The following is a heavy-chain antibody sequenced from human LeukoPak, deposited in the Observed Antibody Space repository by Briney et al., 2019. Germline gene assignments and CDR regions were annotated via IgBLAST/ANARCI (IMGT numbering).Heavy chain of an antibody. J-gene: IGHJ4*02. V-gene: IGHV4-4*07. CDR1: GGSVSSYY. CDR2: IHTSGST. D-gene: IGHD6-19*01. Sequence: SETLSLTCTVSGGSVSSYYWSWIRQPAGKGLEWIGRIHTSGSTNYNPSLKSRVTMSVDTSKNQLSLKLSSVTAADTALYFCARAAGSGLIDYWGQGILVIVSS. CDR3: ARAAGSGLIDY.